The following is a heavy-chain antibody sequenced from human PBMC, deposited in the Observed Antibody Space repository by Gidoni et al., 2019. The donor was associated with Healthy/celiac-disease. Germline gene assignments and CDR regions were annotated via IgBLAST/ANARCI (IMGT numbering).Heavy chain of an antibody. CDR1: GFTFADYA. Sequence: EVQLVESGGVVVQPGGSLRLSCAASGFTFADYAMHWVRQAPGKGLEWVSLISWDGGSTYYADSVKGRFTISRDNSKNSLYLQMNSLRAEDTALYYCAKDIRDYGDYYYYGMDVWGQGTTVTVSS. D-gene: IGHD4-17*01. V-gene: IGHV3-43D*03. J-gene: IGHJ6*02. CDR2: ISWDGGST. CDR3: AKDIRDYGDYYYYGMDV.